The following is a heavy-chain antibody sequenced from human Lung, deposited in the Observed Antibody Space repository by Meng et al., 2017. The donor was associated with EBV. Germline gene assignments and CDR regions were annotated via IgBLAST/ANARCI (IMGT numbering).Heavy chain of an antibody. D-gene: IGHD2-2*01. CDR2: INHSGIT. V-gene: IGHV4-34*09. J-gene: IGHJ4*02. Sequence: QGQLQGAGPGLVKPSQTLSPTCTVYGGSFSGYYWSWIRQPPGKGLEWIGEINHSGITNYNPSLKSRVTISVDTSKNQFSLSLNSVTAADTAVYYCARGGTSSAPFDYWGQETLVTVSS. CDR3: ARGGTSSAPFDY. CDR1: GGSFSGYY.